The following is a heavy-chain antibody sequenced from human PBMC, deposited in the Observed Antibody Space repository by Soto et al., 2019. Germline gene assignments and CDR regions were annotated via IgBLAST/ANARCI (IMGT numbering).Heavy chain of an antibody. CDR1: GGSISSGGYY. Sequence: QVQLQESGPGLVKPSQTLSLTCTVSGGSISSGGYYWSWIRQHPGKGLEWIGYIYYSGSTYYNPSXXGRVTISVDTXXNXFXXKLSSVTAADTAVYYCAREQGIDILTGYQTYGMDVWGQGTTVTVSS. CDR2: IYYSGST. V-gene: IGHV4-31*03. CDR3: AREQGIDILTGYQTYGMDV. D-gene: IGHD3-9*01. J-gene: IGHJ6*02.